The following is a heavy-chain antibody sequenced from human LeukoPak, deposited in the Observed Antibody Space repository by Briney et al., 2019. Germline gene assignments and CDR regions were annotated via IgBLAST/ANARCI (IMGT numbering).Heavy chain of an antibody. Sequence: ASVKVSCKASGYTFTSYDINWVRQATGQGLEWMGWMNPNSGNTGYAQKLQGRVTMTTDTSTSTAYMELRSLRSDDTAVYYCARGYYDSSGYYFILIDYWGQGTLVTVSS. D-gene: IGHD3-22*01. J-gene: IGHJ4*02. CDR3: ARGYYDSSGYYFILIDY. CDR1: GYTFTSYD. V-gene: IGHV1-8*01. CDR2: MNPNSGNT.